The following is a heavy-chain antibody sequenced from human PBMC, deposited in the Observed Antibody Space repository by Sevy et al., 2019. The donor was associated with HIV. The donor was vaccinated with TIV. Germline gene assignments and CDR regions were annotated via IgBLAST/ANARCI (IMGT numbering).Heavy chain of an antibody. Sequence: SETLSLTCTVSGGSISSYYWSWIRQPPGKGLEWIGYIYYSGSTNYNPSLKSRVTISVDTSKNQFSLKLSSVTAADTAVYYCASDLGGSYGDAFDIWGQGTMVTVSS. V-gene: IGHV4-59*01. CDR3: ASDLGGSYGDAFDI. CDR2: IYYSGST. J-gene: IGHJ3*02. CDR1: GGSISSYY. D-gene: IGHD1-26*01.